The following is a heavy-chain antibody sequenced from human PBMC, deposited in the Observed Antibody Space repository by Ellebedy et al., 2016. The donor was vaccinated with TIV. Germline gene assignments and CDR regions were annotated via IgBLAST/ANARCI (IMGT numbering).Heavy chain of an antibody. CDR2: IYPRDSNT. V-gene: IGHV5-51*01. CDR3: ARWDGDVDY. D-gene: IGHD5-24*01. J-gene: IGHJ4*02. CDR1: GYSFSAYY. Sequence: GGSLRLSXEASGYSFSAYYIGWVRQMPGKGLEWVGLIYPRDSNTRYTASFQGQVTISADKSINTLYLQWSSLKASDTAMYYCARWDGDVDYWGQGTLVTVSS.